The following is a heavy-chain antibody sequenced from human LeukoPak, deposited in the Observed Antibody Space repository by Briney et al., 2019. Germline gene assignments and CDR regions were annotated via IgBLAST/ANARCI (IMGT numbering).Heavy chain of an antibody. D-gene: IGHD3-3*01. CDR2: INPNSGGT. Sequence: ASVKVSCKASGYTFTGYYMHWVRQAPGQGLEWMGRINPNSGGTNYAQKFQGGVTMTRDTSISTAYMELSRLRSDDTAVYYCASSGLRFLEWLLPSGYWGQGTLVTVSS. CDR1: GYTFTGYY. V-gene: IGHV1-2*06. J-gene: IGHJ4*02. CDR3: ASSGLRFLEWLLPSGY.